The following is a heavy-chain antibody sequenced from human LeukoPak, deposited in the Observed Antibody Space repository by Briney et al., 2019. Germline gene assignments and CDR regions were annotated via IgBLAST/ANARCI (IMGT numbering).Heavy chain of an antibody. J-gene: IGHJ4*02. Sequence: GESLKISCKGSGYSFTNYWIGWVRQMPGKGLEWMGIIYPGDSDTTYSPSFQGQVTISADRSIATAYLQWSSLKASDTAMYYCAKRFATVNSFDYWAQGTLVTVSS. V-gene: IGHV5-51*01. CDR3: AKRFATVNSFDY. D-gene: IGHD5-12*01. CDR1: GYSFTNYW. CDR2: IYPGDSDT.